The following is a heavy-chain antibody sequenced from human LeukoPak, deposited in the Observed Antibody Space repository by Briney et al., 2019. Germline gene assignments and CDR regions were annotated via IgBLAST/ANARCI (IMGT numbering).Heavy chain of an antibody. CDR3: ANLPTRIAAVAEPFYYYYGMDV. Sequence: PGGSLRLSCAASGFTFSSYWMSWVRQAPGKGLKWVAVISYDGSNKYYADSVKGRFTISRDNSKNTLYLQMNSLRAEDTAVYYCANLPTRIAAVAEPFYYYYGMDVWGQGTTVTVSS. CDR2: ISYDGSNK. D-gene: IGHD6-13*01. J-gene: IGHJ6*02. V-gene: IGHV3-30*18. CDR1: GFTFSSYW.